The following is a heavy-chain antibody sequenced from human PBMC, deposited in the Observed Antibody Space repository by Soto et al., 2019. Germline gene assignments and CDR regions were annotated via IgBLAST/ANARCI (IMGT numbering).Heavy chain of an antibody. CDR3: ARIRAGTTPHAFDI. Sequence: SGPTLVNPTQTLTLTCTLSGFSLSTSGMCVSWIRQPPGKALEWLALIDWDDDKYYSTSLKTRLTISKDTSKNQVVLTMTNMDPVDTATYYCARIRAGTTPHAFDIWGQGTMVTVSS. CDR1: GFSLSTSGMC. J-gene: IGHJ3*02. V-gene: IGHV2-70*01. D-gene: IGHD1-7*01. CDR2: IDWDDDK.